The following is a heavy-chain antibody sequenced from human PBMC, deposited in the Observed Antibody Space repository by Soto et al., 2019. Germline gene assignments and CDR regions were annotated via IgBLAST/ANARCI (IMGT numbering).Heavy chain of an antibody. D-gene: IGHD2-2*01. CDR2: IWYDGSNK. V-gene: IGHV3-33*01. J-gene: IGHJ6*01. CDR1: GFTFSSYG. CDR3: ASDPPVPNYYYYYGMGV. Sequence: QVQLVESGGGVVQPGRSLRLSCAASGFTFSSYGMHWVRQAPGKGLEGVAVIWYDGSNKYYADSVKGRFTISRDNSKNALYLQINSLRAADTAVYYCASDPPVPNYYYYYGMGVWGQGTPVNVCS.